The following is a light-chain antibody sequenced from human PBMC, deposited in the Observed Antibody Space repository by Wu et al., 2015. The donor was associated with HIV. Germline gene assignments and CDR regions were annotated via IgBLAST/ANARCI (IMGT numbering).Light chain of an antibody. V-gene: IGKV3-11*01. J-gene: IGKJ4*01. CDR2: GAS. CDR1: QSVSSSY. CDR3: QQRSNWPLT. Sequence: EILLTQSPATLSLSPGERATLSCRASQSVSSSYLAWYQQKPGQAPRLLIYGASTRATGIPARFSGSGSGTDFTLTISSLEPEDFAVYYCQQRSNWPLTFGGGTKVEIK.